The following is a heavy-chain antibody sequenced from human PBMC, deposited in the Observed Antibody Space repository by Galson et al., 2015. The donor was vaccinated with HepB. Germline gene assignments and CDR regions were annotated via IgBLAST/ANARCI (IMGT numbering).Heavy chain of an antibody. D-gene: IGHD3-10*01. V-gene: IGHV3-21*01. J-gene: IGHJ4*02. CDR2: ISSSSSYI. CDR1: GFTFSSYS. Sequence: SLRLSCAASGFTFSSYSMNWVRQAPGKGLEWVSSISSSSSYIYYADSVKGRFTISRDNAKNSLYLQMNSLRAEDTAVYYCAREPRDETLAVYEAGTGRGYWGQGTLVTVSS. CDR3: AREPRDETLAVYEAGTGRGY.